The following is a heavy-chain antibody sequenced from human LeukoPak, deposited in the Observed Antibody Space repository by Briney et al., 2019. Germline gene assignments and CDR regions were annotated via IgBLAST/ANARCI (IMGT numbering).Heavy chain of an antibody. Sequence: GGSLRLSCAASGFTFSSYAMHWVRQAPGKGLEWVAVISYDGSNKYYADSVKGRFTISRDNSKNTLYLQMNSLRAEDTAVYYCARGLMDTAMGSFDYWGQGTLVTVSS. CDR1: GFTFSSYA. CDR3: ARGLMDTAMGSFDY. D-gene: IGHD5-18*01. J-gene: IGHJ4*02. V-gene: IGHV3-30*04. CDR2: ISYDGSNK.